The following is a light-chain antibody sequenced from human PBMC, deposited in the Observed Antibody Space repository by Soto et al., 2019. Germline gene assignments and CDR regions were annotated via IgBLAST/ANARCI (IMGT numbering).Light chain of an antibody. CDR2: EVT. J-gene: IGLJ1*01. CDR1: SSDVGGYNY. CDR3: SSSRSSSTLV. Sequence: SVLTQPASVSGSPGQSITISCTGTSSDVGGYNYVSWFQQYPGKAPKLMIYEVTNRPSGVSNRFSGSKSGNTASLTISGLQAEDEADYYCSSSRSSSTLVFGTGTKSPS. V-gene: IGLV2-14*01.